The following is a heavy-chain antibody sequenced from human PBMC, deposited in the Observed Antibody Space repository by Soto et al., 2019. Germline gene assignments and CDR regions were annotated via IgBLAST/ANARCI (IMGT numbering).Heavy chain of an antibody. CDR3: AKARGSSTPAPGCY. J-gene: IGHJ1*01. CDR2: ISGSGGDT. Sequence: EVQLLESGGGLVQPGESLRLFCAASGFTFSTYAMSWVRQAPGKGLEWVSVISGSGGDTYYADSVKGRFTIARDNSKNTLSLQMNSLRAEDTAVYYCAKARGSSTPAPGCYWGQGTQVTVSS. V-gene: IGHV3-23*01. D-gene: IGHD2-2*01. CDR1: GFTFSTYA.